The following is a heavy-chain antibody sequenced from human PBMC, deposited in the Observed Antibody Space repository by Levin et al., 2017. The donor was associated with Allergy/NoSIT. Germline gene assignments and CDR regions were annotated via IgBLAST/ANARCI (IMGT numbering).Heavy chain of an antibody. CDR1: GFTVSSHV. CDR2: ISISGGHT. CDR3: VKETIGAFDS. D-gene: IGHD3-9*01. V-gene: IGHV3-64D*06. Sequence: QAGGSLRLSCSASGFTVSSHVMHWVRQGPGKGLEYVFGISISGGHTYYTDSVKGRFTISRDNSKNMMYLQMTSLSAEDTALYYCVKETIGAFDSWGQGTMVTVSS. J-gene: IGHJ3*02.